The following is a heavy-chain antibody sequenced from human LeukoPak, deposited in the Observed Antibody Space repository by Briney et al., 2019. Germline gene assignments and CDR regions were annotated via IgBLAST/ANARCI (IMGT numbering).Heavy chain of an antibody. Sequence: SETLFLTCTVSGGSISSGDYYWSWIRQPPGKALEWIGYIYYSGSTYYNPSLKSRVTISVDTSKNRFSLKLSSVTAADTAVYDCARVPGGGNIDWGQGTLVTVSS. V-gene: IGHV4-30-4*01. J-gene: IGHJ4*02. CDR2: IYYSGST. CDR1: GGSISSGDYY. CDR3: ARVPGGGNID. D-gene: IGHD4-23*01.